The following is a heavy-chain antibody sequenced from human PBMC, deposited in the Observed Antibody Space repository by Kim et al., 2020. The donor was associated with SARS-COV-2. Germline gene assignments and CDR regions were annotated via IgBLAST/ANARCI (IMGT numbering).Heavy chain of an antibody. CDR2: ISAYNGNT. Sequence: ASVKVSCKASGYTFTSYGISWVRQAPGQGLEWMGWISAYNGNTNYAQKLQGRVTMTTDTSTSTAYMELRSLRSDDTAVYYCAREGGITIFGVAPYYYYYGMDVWGQGTTVNVSS. D-gene: IGHD3-3*01. V-gene: IGHV1-18*01. J-gene: IGHJ6*02. CDR1: GYTFTSYG. CDR3: AREGGITIFGVAPYYYYYGMDV.